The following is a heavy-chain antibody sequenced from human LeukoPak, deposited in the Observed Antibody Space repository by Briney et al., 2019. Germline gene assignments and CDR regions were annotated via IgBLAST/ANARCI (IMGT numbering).Heavy chain of an antibody. CDR2: INPNSGGT. Sequence: ASVKVSCKASGYTFTGYYMHWVRQAPGQGLEWMGWINPNSGGTNYAQKFQGRVTMTRDTSISTAYMELSRLRSDDTAVYYCARDLGYDYVWGSYRLYYYYYMDVWGKGTTVTVSS. V-gene: IGHV1-2*02. CDR1: GYTFTGYY. J-gene: IGHJ6*03. CDR3: ARDLGYDYVWGSYRLYYYYYMDV. D-gene: IGHD3-16*02.